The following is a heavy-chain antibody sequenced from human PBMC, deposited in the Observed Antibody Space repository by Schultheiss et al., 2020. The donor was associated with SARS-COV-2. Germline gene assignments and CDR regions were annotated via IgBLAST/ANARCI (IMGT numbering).Heavy chain of an antibody. CDR3: ASSGKGYCTNGVCYTGVGYFYY. CDR1: GYTLTELS. D-gene: IGHD2-8*01. Sequence: KVSCKVSGYTLTELSMHWVRQAPGQGLEWMGGIIPIFGTANYAQKFQGRVTITADESTSTAYMELSSLRSEDTAVYYCASSGKGYCTNGVCYTGVGYFYYWGQGTLVTVSS. V-gene: IGHV1-69*01. CDR2: IIPIFGTA. J-gene: IGHJ4*02.